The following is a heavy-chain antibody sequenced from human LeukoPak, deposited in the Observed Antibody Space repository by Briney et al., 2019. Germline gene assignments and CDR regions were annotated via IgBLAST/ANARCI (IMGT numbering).Heavy chain of an antibody. V-gene: IGHV6-1*01. CDR3: ARDAWPAFDY. CDR1: GDSVSSNTAA. D-gene: IGHD5-12*01. Sequence: SQTLSLTCAISGDSVSSNTAAWNWIRQSPSRGLEGLGRTYYRSKWYNDYAVSVKSRITINPDTSKNQFSLHLNSVTPEDTAVYFCARDAWPAFDYWGQGTLVTVSS. CDR2: TYYRSKWYN. J-gene: IGHJ4*02.